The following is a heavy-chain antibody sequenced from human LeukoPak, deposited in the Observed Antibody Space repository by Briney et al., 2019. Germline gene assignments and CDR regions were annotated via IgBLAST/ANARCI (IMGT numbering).Heavy chain of an antibody. CDR2: IYPGDSET. D-gene: IGHD2-15*01. V-gene: IGHV5-51*01. Sequence: GESLKISCKGSGYSFTSYWIAWVRQMPGKGLEWMGIIYPGDSETRYSPSFQGQVTISADKSISIAYLQWSSLKASDTAMYYCARRGYRSGGNRVGAFDIWGQGTMVTVSS. J-gene: IGHJ3*02. CDR3: ARRGYRSGGNRVGAFDI. CDR1: GYSFTSYW.